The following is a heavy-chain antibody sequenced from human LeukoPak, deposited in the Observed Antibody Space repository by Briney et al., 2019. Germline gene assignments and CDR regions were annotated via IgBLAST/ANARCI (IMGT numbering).Heavy chain of an antibody. V-gene: IGHV3-23*01. CDR1: GFTFSSYA. J-gene: IGHJ3*02. CDR3: AKVGYYYDSSAYSRDAFDI. D-gene: IGHD3-22*01. Sequence: GGSLRLSCAASGFTFSSYAMSWVRQAPGKGLEWVSGIRGSGGSTYYADSVKGRFTISRDNSKNTLYLQMNILRAEDTAVYYCAKVGYYYDSSAYSRDAFDIWGQGTMVTVSS. CDR2: IRGSGGST.